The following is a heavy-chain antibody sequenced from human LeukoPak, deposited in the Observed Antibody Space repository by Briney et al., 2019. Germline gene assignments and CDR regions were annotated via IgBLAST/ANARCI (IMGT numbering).Heavy chain of an antibody. J-gene: IGHJ4*02. V-gene: IGHV4-59*08. D-gene: IGHD3-9*01. Sequence: SETLSLTCAVYGGSFSGYYWSWIRQPPGKGLEWIGYIYYSGSTNYNPSLKSRVTISVDTSKNQFSLKLSSVTAADTAVYYCARRSQDYDILTGYFNNWGQGTLVTVSS. CDR1: GGSFSGYY. CDR3: ARRSQDYDILTGYFNN. CDR2: IYYSGST.